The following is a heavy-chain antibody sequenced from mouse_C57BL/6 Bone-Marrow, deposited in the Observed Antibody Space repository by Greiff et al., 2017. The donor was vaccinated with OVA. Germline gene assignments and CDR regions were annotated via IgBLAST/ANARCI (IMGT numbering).Heavy chain of an antibody. Sequence: VQLQQSGPELVNPGASVNILCTASGYSLTYYTVNWVKHSNGNILYWIGVINPNYGTTSYNQKFKGKATLTVDQSSSTAYMQLNSLTSEDSAVYYCARSIWTWVGYFDYWGQGTTLTVSS. CDR3: ARSIWTWVGYFDY. D-gene: IGHD1-1*02. CDR1: GYSLTYYT. CDR2: INPNYGTT. V-gene: IGHV1-39*01. J-gene: IGHJ2*01.